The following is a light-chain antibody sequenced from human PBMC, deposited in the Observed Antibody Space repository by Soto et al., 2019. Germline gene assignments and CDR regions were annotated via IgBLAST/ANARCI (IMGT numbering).Light chain of an antibody. V-gene: IGKV3-15*01. CDR1: QSVSSN. Sequence: EIVMTQSPATLSVSPGERATLSCRASQSVSSNLAWYQQQPGQTTKLLIYVASTRATGIPARFSGSGSGTEFTLTISSLQSEDFAVYYCQQYNVWPLTFGGGTKVEFK. CDR3: QQYNVWPLT. CDR2: VAS. J-gene: IGKJ4*01.